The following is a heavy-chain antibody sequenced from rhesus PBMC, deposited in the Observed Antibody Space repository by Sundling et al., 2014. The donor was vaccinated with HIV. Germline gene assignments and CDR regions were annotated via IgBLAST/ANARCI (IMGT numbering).Heavy chain of an antibody. CDR2: ISGSGGST. CDR3: ASERQLVAIDY. Sequence: QVQLQESGPGLVKPSETLSLTCAVSGYSISRGYYWTWIRQSPGKGLEYIGYISGSGGSTYYNPSLRSRVTISKDASKNQFSLKLSSVTAADTAVYYCASERQLVAIDYWGQGVQVTVSS. J-gene: IGHJ4*01. V-gene: IGHV4-99*02. D-gene: IGHD2-2*01. CDR1: GYSISRGYY.